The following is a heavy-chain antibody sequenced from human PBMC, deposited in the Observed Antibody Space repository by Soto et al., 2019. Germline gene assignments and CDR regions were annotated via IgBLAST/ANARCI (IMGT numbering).Heavy chain of an antibody. CDR2: ISGSGGST. J-gene: IGHJ6*02. D-gene: IGHD6-13*01. V-gene: IGHV3-23*01. CDR1: GFTCSSYA. Sequence: EVQLLESGGGLVRPGGSLRLSCAASGFTCSSYAMSWVRQAPGKGLEWVSSISGSGGSTYYADSVKGRFTVSRDNSKNTLYLRMNSLRAEDTAVYYCAKRIAAAGTNALDVCGQGTTVTVSS. CDR3: AKRIAAAGTNALDV.